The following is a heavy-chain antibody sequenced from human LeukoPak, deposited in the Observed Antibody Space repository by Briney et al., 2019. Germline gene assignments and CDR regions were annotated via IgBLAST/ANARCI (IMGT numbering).Heavy chain of an antibody. CDR1: GHTFTGYY. CDR2: INPNSGGT. D-gene: IGHD6-6*01. CDR3: ARQWYSSSSGFDY. J-gene: IGHJ4*02. Sequence: ASVKVSCKASGHTFTGYYMHWVRQAPGQGLEWMGWINPNSGGTNYAQKFQGRVTMTRDTSISTAYMELSRLRSDDTAVYYCARQWYSSSSGFDYWGQGTLVTVSS. V-gene: IGHV1-2*02.